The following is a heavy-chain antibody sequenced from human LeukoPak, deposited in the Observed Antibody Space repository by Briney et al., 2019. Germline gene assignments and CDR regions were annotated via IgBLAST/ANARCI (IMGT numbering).Heavy chain of an antibody. V-gene: IGHV1-69*13. J-gene: IGHJ4*02. CDR3: ARENYYDGSGSPSASAPVDH. D-gene: IGHD3-22*01. CDR2: IIPIFGTA. Sequence: SVKVSCKASGGTFSSYAISWVRQAPGQGLEWMGGIIPIFGTANYAQKFQGRVTITADESTSTVYMELRSLRSDDTAVYYCARENYYDGSGSPSASAPVDHWGQGTLVTVSS. CDR1: GGTFSSYA.